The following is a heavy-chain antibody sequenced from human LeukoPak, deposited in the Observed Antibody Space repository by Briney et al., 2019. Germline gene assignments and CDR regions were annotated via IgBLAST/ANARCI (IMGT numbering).Heavy chain of an antibody. CDR2: ISAYNGNT. V-gene: IGHV1-18*01. CDR3: ARDASAYYSRWFDY. J-gene: IGHJ4*02. D-gene: IGHD3-22*01. CDR1: GYTFTSYG. Sequence: ASVEVSCKASGYTFTSYGISWVRQAPGQGLEWMGWISAYNGNTNYAQKFQGRVTMTTDTSTSTAYMELRSLRSDDTAVYYCARDASAYYSRWFDYWGQGTLVTVSS.